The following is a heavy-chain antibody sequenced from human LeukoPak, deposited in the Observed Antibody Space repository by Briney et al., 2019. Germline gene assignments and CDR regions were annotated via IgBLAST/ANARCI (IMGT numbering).Heavy chain of an antibody. CDR1: GFTFSSYS. CDR3: ARDYGNPRHFDY. V-gene: IGHV3-21*01. J-gene: IGHJ4*02. D-gene: IGHD4-11*01. Sequence: GGSLRLSCGASGFTFSSYSMNWVRQAPGKGLEWVSSISSSSSYIYYADSVKGRFTISRDNAKNSLYLQMNSLRAEDTAVYYCARDYGNPRHFDYWGQGTLVTVSS. CDR2: ISSSSSYI.